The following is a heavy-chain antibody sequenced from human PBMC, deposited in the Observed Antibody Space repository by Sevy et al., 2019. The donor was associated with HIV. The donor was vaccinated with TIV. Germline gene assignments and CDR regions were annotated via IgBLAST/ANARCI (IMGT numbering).Heavy chain of an antibody. D-gene: IGHD4-17*01. V-gene: IGHV3-49*03. CDR1: GFTFGDYA. CDR3: TRGGMLRWIDY. J-gene: IGHJ4*02. CDR2: IRSKAYGGTT. Sequence: GGSLRLSCTASGFTFGDYAMSWFRQAPGKGLEWVGFIRSKAYGGTTEYAASVKGRFTISRDDSKSIAYLQMNSLKTEDTAMYYCTRGGMLRWIDYWGQGTLVTVSS.